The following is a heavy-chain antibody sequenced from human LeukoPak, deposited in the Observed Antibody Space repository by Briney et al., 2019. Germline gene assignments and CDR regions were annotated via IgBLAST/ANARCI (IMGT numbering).Heavy chain of an antibody. D-gene: IGHD2-21*02. CDR2: VYPDASDN. J-gene: IGHJ3*02. CDR1: GYIFTTYW. Sequence: GEPLKISCKGSGYIFTTYWIGWVRKMPGKGVEWMGIVYPDASDNRYMPSFRGQVTLSADKSISTAYLQWSSLKASDTAIYYCARWGDGDAFDIWGQGTMVTVSS. V-gene: IGHV5-51*01. CDR3: ARWGDGDAFDI.